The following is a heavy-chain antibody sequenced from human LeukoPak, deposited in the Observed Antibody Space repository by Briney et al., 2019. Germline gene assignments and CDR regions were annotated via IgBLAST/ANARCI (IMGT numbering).Heavy chain of an antibody. D-gene: IGHD3-3*01. CDR2: ISYDGSNK. CDR3: ARVFTPNLIFPRQKNAFDI. V-gene: IGHV3-30*04. J-gene: IGHJ3*02. Sequence: GGSLRLSCAASGFTFSSYTMHWVRQAPGMGLEWVALISYDGSNKYYADSVKGRFTISRDNSKNTLYLQMNSLRAEDTAVYYCARVFTPNLIFPRQKNAFDIWGQGTMVTVSS. CDR1: GFTFSSYT.